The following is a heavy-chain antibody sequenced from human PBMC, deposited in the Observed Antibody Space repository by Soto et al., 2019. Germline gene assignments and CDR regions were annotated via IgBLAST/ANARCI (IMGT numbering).Heavy chain of an antibody. D-gene: IGHD6-13*01. V-gene: IGHV3-23*01. CDR3: AKDLEQLVHGPVDY. J-gene: IGHJ4*02. CDR2: ISGSGGST. Sequence: PGGSLRLSCAASGFTFSSYAMSWVRQAPGKGLEWVSAISGSGGSTYYADSVKGRFTISRDNSKNTLYLQMNSLRAEDTAVYYCAKDLEQLVHGPVDYWGQGTLVTVSS. CDR1: GFTFSSYA.